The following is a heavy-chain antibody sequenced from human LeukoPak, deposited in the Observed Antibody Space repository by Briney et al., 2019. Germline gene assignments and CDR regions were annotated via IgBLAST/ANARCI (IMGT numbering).Heavy chain of an antibody. CDR2: IKQDESEK. CDR1: GFTFSNYW. Sequence: GGSLRLSCSASGFTFSNYWMSWVRQAPGEGLEWVANIKQDESEKYYVDSVKGRFTISRDNAKSSLYLQMNSLRAEDTAVYYCARALDSSSSRYQAFEEWGQGTLVTVSS. CDR3: ARALDSSSSRYQAFEE. J-gene: IGHJ4*02. V-gene: IGHV3-7*01. D-gene: IGHD2-2*01.